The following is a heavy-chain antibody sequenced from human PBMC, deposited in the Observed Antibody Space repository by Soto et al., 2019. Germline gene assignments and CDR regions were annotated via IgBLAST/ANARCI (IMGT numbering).Heavy chain of an antibody. CDR1: GITFRSYA. V-gene: IGHV3-30-3*01. D-gene: IGHD2-15*01. CDR3: PRARCRGRSCYYFDY. CDR2: ISYDGSNK. J-gene: IGHJ4*02. Sequence: GGSRRRSYAASGITFRSYAMHWVRQAPYKGLEWVAVISYDGSNKYYAESVKGRFTISRDNSKNTLYLQMNSLRAEDTAVYYCPRARCRGRSCYYFDYRHQGTRITASS.